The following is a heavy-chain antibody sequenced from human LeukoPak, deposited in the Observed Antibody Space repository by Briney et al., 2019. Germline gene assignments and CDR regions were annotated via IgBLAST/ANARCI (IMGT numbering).Heavy chain of an antibody. D-gene: IGHD6-19*01. CDR2: MSGSGGMT. J-gene: IGHJ5*02. Sequence: GGSLRLSCAASGFTFSSFAMSWVRQAPGGGLEWVSAMSGSGGMTYSADSVKGRFTISRDNSKNTVYLQMNNMRVDDTAVYYCARVAGWHWFDPWGQGTLVTVSS. V-gene: IGHV3-23*01. CDR1: GFTFSSFA. CDR3: ARVAGWHWFDP.